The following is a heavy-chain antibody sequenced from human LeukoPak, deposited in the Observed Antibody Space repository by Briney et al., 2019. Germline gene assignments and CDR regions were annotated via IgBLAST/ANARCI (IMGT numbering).Heavy chain of an antibody. V-gene: IGHV1-46*01. CDR2: IRPSGGST. D-gene: IGHD1-14*01. J-gene: IGHJ5*02. CDR1: AHSFTSYY. CDR3: AREPPDNYWFDP. Sequence: ASVKVSCKASAHSFTSYYIHWVRQAPGQGLEYMGIIRPSGGSTDYAQKFQGRVSMTRDTSTSTVYMELSSLRSEDTAVYFCAREPPDNYWFDPWGQGTLVTVSS.